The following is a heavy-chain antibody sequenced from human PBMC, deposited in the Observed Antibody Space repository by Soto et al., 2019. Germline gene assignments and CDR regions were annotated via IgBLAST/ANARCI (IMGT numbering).Heavy chain of an antibody. CDR2: ISAYNGNT. J-gene: IGHJ3*02. D-gene: IGHD3-22*01. V-gene: IGHV1-18*01. CDR3: ARDLYYYDSSGYFHDAFDI. Sequence: QVQLVQSGAEVKKPGASVKVSCKASGYTFTSYGISWVRQAPGQGLEWMGWISAYNGNTNYAQKLQGRVTMTTDTSTSTAYMELSSLRSDDTAVYYCARDLYYYDSSGYFHDAFDIWGQGTMVTVSS. CDR1: GYTFTSYG.